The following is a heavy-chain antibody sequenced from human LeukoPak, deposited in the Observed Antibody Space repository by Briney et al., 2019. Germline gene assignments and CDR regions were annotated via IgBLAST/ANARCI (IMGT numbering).Heavy chain of an antibody. V-gene: IGHV4-31*03. D-gene: IGHD6-13*01. CDR2: IYYSGST. CDR3: ARMASWYDWFDP. J-gene: IGHJ5*02. CDR1: GGSISSGGYY. Sequence: SETLSLTCTVSGGSISSGGYYWSWIRQHPGKGLEWIGYIYYSGSTYYNPSLKSRVTISVDTSKNQLSLKLSSVTAADTAVYYCARMASWYDWFDPWGQGTLVTVSS.